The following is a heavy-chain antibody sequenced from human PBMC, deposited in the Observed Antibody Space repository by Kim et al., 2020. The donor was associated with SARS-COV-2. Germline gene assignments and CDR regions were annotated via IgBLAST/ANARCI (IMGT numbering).Heavy chain of an antibody. D-gene: IGHD6-19*01. Sequence: GGSLRLSCAASGFTFSNAWMSWVRQAPGKGLEWVGRIKSKTDGGTTDYAAPVKGRFTISRDDSKNTLYLQMNSLKTEDTAVYYCTTDSSGWSYFDYWGQGTLVTVSS. CDR3: TTDSSGWSYFDY. CDR1: GFTFSNAW. V-gene: IGHV3-15*01. CDR2: IKSKTDGGTT. J-gene: IGHJ4*02.